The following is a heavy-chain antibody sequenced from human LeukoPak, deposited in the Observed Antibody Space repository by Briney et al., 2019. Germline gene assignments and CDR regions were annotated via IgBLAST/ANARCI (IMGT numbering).Heavy chain of an antibody. D-gene: IGHD3-10*01. CDR2: IYYSGTT. CDR1: GGSVTSYY. CDR3: ARDQGKWFDP. J-gene: IGHJ5*02. V-gene: IGHV4-59*02. Sequence: SETLSLTCSVSGGSVTSYYWSRIRQPPGKGLEWIANIYYSGTTDYNPSLKSRVTISLDTSKNQFSLKLTSVTAADTAVYYCARDQGKWFDPWGQGTLVTVSS.